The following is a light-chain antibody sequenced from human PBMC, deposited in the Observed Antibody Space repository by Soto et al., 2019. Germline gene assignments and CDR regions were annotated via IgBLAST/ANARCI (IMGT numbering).Light chain of an antibody. CDR2: DAS. CDR3: QQYHSYPYT. CDR1: QSIGGW. J-gene: IGKJ5*01. Sequence: DNQITQSPSTLSASVRDRLTITCRASQSIGGWLAWYQQRPGKAPRLLIYDASSVESGVPSRFRGSTSGTKLTLAISSLQPEDLATYYCQQYHSYPYTFGQGARLEIK. V-gene: IGKV1-5*01.